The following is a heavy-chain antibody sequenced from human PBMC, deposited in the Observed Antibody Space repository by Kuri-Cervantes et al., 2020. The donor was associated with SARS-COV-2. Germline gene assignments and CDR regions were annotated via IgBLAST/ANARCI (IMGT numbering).Heavy chain of an antibody. CDR1: GFTFNNAW. J-gene: IGHJ6*02. Sequence: LSLTCAASGFTFNNAWMDWVRQAPGRGLEWVGRIKAKIDGGTTDYVAPVKDRFTISRDDSKNMLYLQMNNLKIEDTAVYYCVQSRFCTNGVCHGGNYYYGLDVWGQGTTVTVSS. CDR2: IKAKIDGGTT. V-gene: IGHV3-15*07. D-gene: IGHD2-8*01. CDR3: VQSRFCTNGVCHGGNYYYGLDV.